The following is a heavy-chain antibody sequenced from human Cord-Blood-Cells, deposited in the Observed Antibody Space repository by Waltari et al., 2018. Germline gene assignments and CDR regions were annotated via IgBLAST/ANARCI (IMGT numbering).Heavy chain of an antibody. CDR3: ARGNCSSTSCYQGYFDY. D-gene: IGHD2-2*01. CDR1: GGSFSGYY. Sequence: QVQLQQWGAGLLKPSETLSLTCAVYGGSFSGYYWSWIRQPPGKGLEWIGEINHSGSTNNNPSRKSRVTISVDTSKNQFSLKLSSVTAADTAVYYCARGNCSSTSCYQGYFDYWGQGTLVTVSS. V-gene: IGHV4-34*01. J-gene: IGHJ4*02. CDR2: INHSGST.